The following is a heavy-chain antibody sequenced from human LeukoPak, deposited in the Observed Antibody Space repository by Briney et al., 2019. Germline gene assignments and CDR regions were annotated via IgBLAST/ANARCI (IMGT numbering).Heavy chain of an antibody. V-gene: IGHV4-34*01. D-gene: IGHD2-15*01. Sequence: SETLSLTCAVYGGSFSGYYWSWIRQPPGKGLEWIGEINHSGSTNYNPSLKSRVTISVDTSKNQFSLKLSSVTAADTAVYYCANRRGYCSGGSCYSYYFDYWGQGTLVTVSS. J-gene: IGHJ4*02. CDR3: ANRRGYCSGGSCYSYYFDY. CDR1: GGSFSGYY. CDR2: INHSGST.